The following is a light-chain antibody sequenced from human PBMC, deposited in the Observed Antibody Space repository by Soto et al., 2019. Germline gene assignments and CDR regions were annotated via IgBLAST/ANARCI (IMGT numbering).Light chain of an antibody. CDR1: SSDVGGYNY. CDR3: SSYTSDSTVV. J-gene: IGLJ2*01. V-gene: IGLV2-14*01. Sequence: QSALTQPASVSGSPGQSVTISCTGTSSDVGGYNYVSWYQQHPGKAPKLMIYDVTNRPSGVSIRFSGSKSGNTVSLTISGFQAEDEADYYCSSYTSDSTVVFGGGTKLTVL. CDR2: DVT.